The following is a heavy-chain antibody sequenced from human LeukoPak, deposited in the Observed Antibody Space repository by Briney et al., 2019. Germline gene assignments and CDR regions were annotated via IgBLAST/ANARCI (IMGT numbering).Heavy chain of an antibody. CDR3: ARDGSDAFDI. CDR2: IYYSGST. V-gene: IGHV4-39*07. J-gene: IGHJ3*02. Sequence: PSETLSLTCTVSGGSISSSNYYWGWIRQPPGKGLEWIGSIYYSGSTYYNPSLKSRVTISVDTSKNQFSLKLSSVTAADTAVYYCARDGSDAFDIWGQGTMVTVSS. CDR1: GGSISSSNYY. D-gene: IGHD6-13*01.